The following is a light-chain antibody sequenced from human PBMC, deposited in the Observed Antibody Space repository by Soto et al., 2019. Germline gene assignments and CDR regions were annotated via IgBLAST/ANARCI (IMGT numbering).Light chain of an antibody. CDR3: QTWGSGIVV. CDR2: LNSDGSH. Sequence: QPVLTQSPSASASLGASVKLTCTLSSGHSSYTIAWHQQQPEKGPRYLMKLNSDGSHNKGDGIPDRFSGSSSGAERYLTISSLQSEDEADYYCQTWGSGIVVFGGGPKLTVL. V-gene: IGLV4-69*01. J-gene: IGLJ2*01. CDR1: SGHSSYT.